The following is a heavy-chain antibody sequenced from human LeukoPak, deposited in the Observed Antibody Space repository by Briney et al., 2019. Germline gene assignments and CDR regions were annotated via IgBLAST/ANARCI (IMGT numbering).Heavy chain of an antibody. CDR1: GFTFSSYD. J-gene: IGHJ5*02. D-gene: IGHD1-14*01. V-gene: IGHV3-48*03. CDR2: ISSSAGLI. Sequence: GGSLRLSCAVSGFTFSSYDMNCVRQAPGKGLEWVSYISSSAGLIYYADSVKGRFTISRDNAKNSLYLQMSSLTVEDTAVYYCARDDHNNGRRFDPRGQGTLVTVSS. CDR3: ARDDHNNGRRFDP.